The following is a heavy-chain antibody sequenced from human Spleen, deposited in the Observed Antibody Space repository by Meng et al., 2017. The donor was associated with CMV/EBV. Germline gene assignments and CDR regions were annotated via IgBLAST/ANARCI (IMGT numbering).Heavy chain of an antibody. CDR3: VRDADGLNF. V-gene: IGHV4-34*01. Sequence: LSRTCAVYGGPFIGSSWSWIRQPPGKGLEWIGDINHTGSTKYNSSLKSRVSITIDMYKKEISLKLRSVTVADTAVYYCVRDADGLNFGGQGTLVTVSS. CDR2: INHTGST. J-gene: IGHJ4*02. CDR1: GGPFIGSS. D-gene: IGHD5-24*01.